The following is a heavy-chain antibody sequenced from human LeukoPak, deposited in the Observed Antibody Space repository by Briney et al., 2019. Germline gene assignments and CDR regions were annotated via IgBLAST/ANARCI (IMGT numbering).Heavy chain of an antibody. V-gene: IGHV3-11*01. CDR3: ARVTRTRDAFDI. CDR1: GFTFSSYW. J-gene: IGHJ3*02. CDR2: ISSSGSTI. Sequence: GGSLRLSCAASGFTFSSYWMSWIRQAPGKGLEWVSYISSSGSTIYYADSVKGRFTISRDNAKNSLYLQMNSLRAEDTAVYYCARVTRTRDAFDIWGQGTMVTVSS.